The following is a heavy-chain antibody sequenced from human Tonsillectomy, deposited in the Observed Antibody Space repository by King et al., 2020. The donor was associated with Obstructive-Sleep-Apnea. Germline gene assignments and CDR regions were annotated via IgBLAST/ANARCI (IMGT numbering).Heavy chain of an antibody. J-gene: IGHJ4*02. Sequence: VQLVESGGGLVKPGGSLRLSCPASGFTFSSYSMNWFRQAPGKGLEWVSSIISSSSYIYYADSVKGRLTISRENAKNSLYLQMNSLRAEDTAVYYCARSPNTAALDYWGQGTLVTVSS. CDR1: GFTFSSYS. CDR2: IISSSSYI. V-gene: IGHV3-21*01. D-gene: IGHD5-18*01. CDR3: ARSPNTAALDY.